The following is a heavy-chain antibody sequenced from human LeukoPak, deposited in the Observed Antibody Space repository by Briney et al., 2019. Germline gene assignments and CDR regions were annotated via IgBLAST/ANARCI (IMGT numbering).Heavy chain of an antibody. Sequence: SETLSLTCAVYGGSFSGYYWSWIRRPPGKGLEWIGEINHSGSTNYNPSLKSRVTISVDTSKNQFSLKLSSVTAADTAVYYCARGRRDGYNYRYNWFDPRGQGTLVTVSS. CDR3: ARGRRDGYNYRYNWFDP. CDR1: GGSFSGYY. CDR2: INHSGST. D-gene: IGHD5-24*01. J-gene: IGHJ5*02. V-gene: IGHV4-34*01.